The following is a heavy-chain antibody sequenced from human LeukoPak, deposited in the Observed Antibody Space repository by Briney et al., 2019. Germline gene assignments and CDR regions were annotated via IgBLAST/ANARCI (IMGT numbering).Heavy chain of an antibody. CDR3: ASMVVTDTY. CDR2: INHSGST. J-gene: IGHJ4*02. Sequence: SETLSLTCAVYGGSSSGYYWSWIRQPPGKGLEWIGEINHSGSTNYNPSLKSRVTISVDTSKNQFSLKLSSVTAADTAVYYCASMVVTDTYWGQGTLVTVSS. CDR1: GGSSSGYY. V-gene: IGHV4-34*01. D-gene: IGHD2-21*02.